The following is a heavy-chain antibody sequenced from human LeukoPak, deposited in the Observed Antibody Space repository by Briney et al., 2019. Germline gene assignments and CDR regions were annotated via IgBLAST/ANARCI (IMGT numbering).Heavy chain of an antibody. V-gene: IGHV3-21*01. D-gene: IGHD5-18*01. J-gene: IGHJ4*02. CDR1: GFTFSSYS. CDR2: ISSSSSSI. Sequence: GSVRLSCAASGFTFSSYSMNWVRQAPGKGLEWVSSISSSSSSIYYADSVKGRFTISRDNAKNSLYLQMNSLRAEDTAVYYCARASGDIVETATMGSYWGQGTLVAVSS. CDR3: ARASGDIVETATMGSY.